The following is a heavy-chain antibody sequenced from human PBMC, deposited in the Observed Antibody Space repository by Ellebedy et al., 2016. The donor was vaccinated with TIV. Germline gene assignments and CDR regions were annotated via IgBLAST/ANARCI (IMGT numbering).Heavy chain of an antibody. CDR2: IRSSSEGGTT. D-gene: IGHD2-21*01. CDR3: TAADRVEGEGRDY. Sequence: PGGSLRLSCATSGITSKNAWLTWVPQAPGKGLEWVGRIRSSSEGGTTEDAVTVKGRFIISRDDSKATLYLQMNSLKTEDTAIYYCTAADRVEGEGRDYWGQGTLVTVSS. V-gene: IGHV3-15*01. J-gene: IGHJ4*02. CDR1: GITSKNAW.